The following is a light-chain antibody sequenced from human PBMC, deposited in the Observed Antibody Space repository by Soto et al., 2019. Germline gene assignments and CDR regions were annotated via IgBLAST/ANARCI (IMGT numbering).Light chain of an antibody. J-gene: IGKJ4*01. CDR2: DAS. V-gene: IGKV1-5*01. CDR3: LQEYSYPLI. Sequence: DIQMTQSPSTLSASVGDTVTVTCRASQSIGRLLAWYQQKPGKAPKLLIFDASTLENGVPARFSGSRSGPEFSLTISSLQPEDVGTYYCLQEYSYPLIFGGGTKVDIK. CDR1: QSIGRL.